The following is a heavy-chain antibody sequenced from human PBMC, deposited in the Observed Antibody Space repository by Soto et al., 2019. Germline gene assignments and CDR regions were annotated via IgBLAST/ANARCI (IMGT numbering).Heavy chain of an antibody. CDR2: VNDRGDAT. D-gene: IGHD1-1*01. J-gene: IGHJ4*02. V-gene: IGHV3-23*01. Sequence: GGSLRLSCAASAFTFSTYATSWIRQAPGTGLEWVSTVNDRGDATYYADSVKGRFTISRDNSKNTLYLQMNSLRADDTAVYYCAKGYRLGLARYEFDCWGQGTLVTVSS. CDR1: AFTFSTYA. CDR3: AKGYRLGLARYEFDC.